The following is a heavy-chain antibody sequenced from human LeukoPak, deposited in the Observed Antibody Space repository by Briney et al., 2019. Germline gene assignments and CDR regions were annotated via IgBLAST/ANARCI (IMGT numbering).Heavy chain of an antibody. CDR2: INHSGST. V-gene: IGHV4-31*03. CDR1: GGSISSGGYY. Sequence: SETLSLTCTVSGGSISSGGYYWSWIRQHPGKGLEWIGEINHSGSTNYNPSLKSRVTISVDTSKNQFSLKLSSVTAADTAVYYCARGYYYGMDVWGQGTTVTVSS. J-gene: IGHJ6*02. CDR3: ARGYYYGMDV.